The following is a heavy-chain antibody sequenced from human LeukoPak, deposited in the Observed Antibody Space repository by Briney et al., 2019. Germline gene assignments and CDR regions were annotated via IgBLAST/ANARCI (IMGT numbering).Heavy chain of an antibody. CDR3: AKRIAVAPRYFDC. V-gene: IGHV3-23*01. D-gene: IGHD6-19*01. CDR1: GFTFSSYA. Sequence: GGSLRLSCAASGFTFSSYAMSWVRQAPGKGLEWVSAISGSGGSTYYADSVKGRFTISRDNSKNTLYLQMNSLRAEDMAVYYCAKRIAVAPRYFDCWGQGTLVTVSS. CDR2: ISGSGGST. J-gene: IGHJ4*02.